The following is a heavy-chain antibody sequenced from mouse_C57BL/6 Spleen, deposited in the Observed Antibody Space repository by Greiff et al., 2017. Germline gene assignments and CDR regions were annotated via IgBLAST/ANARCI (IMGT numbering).Heavy chain of an antibody. Sequence: VQLQQSGPELVKPGASVKISCKASGYAFSSSCMNWVKQRPGKGLEWIGRIYPGDGATNYNGKFKGKATLTADKSSSTAYMQLSSLTSEDSAVXFCARLDYYASNYWGQGTTLTVSS. CDR1: GYAFSSSC. J-gene: IGHJ2*01. CDR3: ARLDYYASNY. V-gene: IGHV1-82*01. D-gene: IGHD1-1*01. CDR2: IYPGDGAT.